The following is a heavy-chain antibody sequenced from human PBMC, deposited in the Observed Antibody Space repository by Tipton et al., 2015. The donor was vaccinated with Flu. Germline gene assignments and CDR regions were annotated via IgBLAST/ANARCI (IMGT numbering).Heavy chain of an antibody. J-gene: IGHJ4*02. CDR1: GGSFSGYY. CDR2: INHSGST. CDR3: APSTRYWTGGHFFGW. V-gene: IGHV4-34*01. D-gene: IGHD2-2*01. Sequence: LRLSCAVYGGSFSGYYWSWIRQPPGKGLEWIGEINHSGSTNYNPSLKSRVTISVDTSKNQFSLKLSSVTAADTAVYYCAPSTRYWTGGHFFGWWGRGTQVTVSS.